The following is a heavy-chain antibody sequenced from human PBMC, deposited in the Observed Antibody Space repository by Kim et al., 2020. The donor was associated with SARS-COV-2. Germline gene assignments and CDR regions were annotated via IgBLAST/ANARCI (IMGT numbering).Heavy chain of an antibody. CDR1: GDSVSSNSAA. V-gene: IGHV6-1*01. J-gene: IGHJ2*01. D-gene: IGHD5-12*01. CDR3: ARHGERDGYNRRYWYFDL. Sequence: SQTLSLTCAISGDSVSSNSAAWNWIRQSPSRGLEWLGRTYYRSKWYNDYAVSVKSRITINPDTSKNQFSLQLNSVTPEDTAVYYCARHGERDGYNRRYWYFDLWGRGTLVTVSS. CDR2: TYYRSKWYN.